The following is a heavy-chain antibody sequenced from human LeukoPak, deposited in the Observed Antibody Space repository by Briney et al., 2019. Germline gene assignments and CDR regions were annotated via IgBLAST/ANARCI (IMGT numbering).Heavy chain of an antibody. J-gene: IGHJ4*02. V-gene: IGHV4-59*01. CDR3: ARLGGGGWGYYFDY. D-gene: IGHD3-16*01. CDR2: IYYSGST. CDR1: RGSNTSYY. Sequence: SETLSLTCTVSRGSNTSYYSSWIRQPPGKGLEWIGYIYYSGSTNYNPSLKSRVTISVDTSKSQFSLKLSSVTAADTAVYYCARLGGGGWGYYFDYWGQGTLVTVSS.